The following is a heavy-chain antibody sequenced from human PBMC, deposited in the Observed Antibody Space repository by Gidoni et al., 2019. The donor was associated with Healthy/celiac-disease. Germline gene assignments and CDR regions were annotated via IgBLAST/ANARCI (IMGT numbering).Heavy chain of an antibody. CDR1: GFTVSSNY. CDR3: ARDLGYCSSTSCTD. CDR2: IYRGGST. J-gene: IGHJ4*02. Sequence: EVQLVETGGGLLQPGGSLRPSCAASGFTVSSNYMRWVRQAPGKGLEWVSVIYRGGSTSYADAVKCRFTISRDNSKNTLELQMTSLIAEDTSVYYCARDLGYCSSTSCTDWGQGTLVTFS. D-gene: IGHD2-2*01. V-gene: IGHV3-53*02.